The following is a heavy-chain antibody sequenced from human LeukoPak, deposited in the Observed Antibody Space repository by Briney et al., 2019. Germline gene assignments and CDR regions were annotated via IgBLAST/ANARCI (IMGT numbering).Heavy chain of an antibody. CDR1: GGSISSYY. CDR2: IYYSGST. V-gene: IGHV4-59*01. J-gene: IGHJ6*02. Sequence: SETLFLTCTVSGGSISSYYWSWIRQPPGKGLEWIGYIYYSGSTNYNPSLKSRVTISVDTSKNQFSLKLSSVTAADTAVYYCARDKGLHYGDEFYYYYGMDVWGQGTTVTVSS. D-gene: IGHD4-17*01. CDR3: ARDKGLHYGDEFYYYYGMDV.